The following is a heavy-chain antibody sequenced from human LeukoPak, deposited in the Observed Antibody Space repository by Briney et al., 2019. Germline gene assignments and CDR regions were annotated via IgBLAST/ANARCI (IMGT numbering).Heavy chain of an antibody. V-gene: IGHV1-8*03. CDR2: MNPNSGNT. CDR3: ASGIAAAGANPIDY. Sequence: ASVKVSCKASGYTFTSYDINWVRQATGQGLEWMGWMNPNSGNTGYAQKFQGRVTITRNTSISTAYMELSSLRSEDTAVYYCASGIAAAGANPIDYWGQGTLVTVSS. J-gene: IGHJ4*02. D-gene: IGHD6-13*01. CDR1: GYTFTSYD.